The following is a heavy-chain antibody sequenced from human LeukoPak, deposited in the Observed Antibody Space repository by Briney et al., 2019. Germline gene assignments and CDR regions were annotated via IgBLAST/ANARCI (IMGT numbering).Heavy chain of an antibody. V-gene: IGHV4-59*08. CDR1: GGSISSYY. CDR2: THYSGAT. Sequence: SETLSLTCTVSGGSISSYYWSWLRQPPGKGLEYIGYTHYSGATNYNPSLKSRVTISLDTSGNQFSLKLNSVTAADTAVYYCARGGRVDTAMLLPFDPWGQGTLVTVSS. J-gene: IGHJ5*02. D-gene: IGHD5-18*01. CDR3: ARGGRVDTAMLLPFDP.